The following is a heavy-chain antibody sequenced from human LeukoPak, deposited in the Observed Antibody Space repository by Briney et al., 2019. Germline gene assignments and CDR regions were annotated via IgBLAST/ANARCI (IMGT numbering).Heavy chain of an antibody. CDR2: ISDNGAVT. J-gene: IGHJ6*03. D-gene: IGHD6-19*01. CDR3: ARAHKQWLVSRRYYYYYMDV. V-gene: IGHV3-11*04. CDR1: GGSISSSSYY. Sequence: LSLTCTVSGGSISSSSYYWGWIRQPPGKGLEWVSVISDNGAVTFYGDSVKGRFTISRDNAKNSLYLQMNSLRAEDTAVYYCARAHKQWLVSRRYYYYYMDVWGKGTTVTISS.